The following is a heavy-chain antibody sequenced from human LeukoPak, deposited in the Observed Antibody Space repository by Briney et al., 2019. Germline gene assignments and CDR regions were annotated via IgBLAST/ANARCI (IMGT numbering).Heavy chain of an antibody. Sequence: GGSLRLSCAASGFTVSSNYMSWVRQAPGKGLEWVGFIRSKAYGGTTDYAASVKGRFTISRDDSKSIAYLQMNSLKTEDTAVYYCTRVIDVDTAMALDYWGQGTLVTVSS. CDR3: TRVIDVDTAMALDY. CDR1: GFTVSSNY. D-gene: IGHD5-18*01. J-gene: IGHJ4*02. CDR2: IRSKAYGGTT. V-gene: IGHV3-49*04.